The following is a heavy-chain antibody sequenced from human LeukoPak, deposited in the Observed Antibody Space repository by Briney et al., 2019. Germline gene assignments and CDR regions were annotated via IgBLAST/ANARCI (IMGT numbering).Heavy chain of an antibody. CDR1: GVPFSNYY. CDR2: INHSGYT. J-gene: IGHJ4*02. V-gene: IGHV4-34*01. D-gene: IGHD6-19*01. CDR3: TRAVAGHPD. Sequence: SETLSLTCAVSGVPFSNYYWSWVRQSPRQGLGWIGEINHSGYTNYNPSLKSRVTMSIDTSKNQFSLRLTSVTAADAGVYYCTRAVAGHPDWGQGTLVTVSS.